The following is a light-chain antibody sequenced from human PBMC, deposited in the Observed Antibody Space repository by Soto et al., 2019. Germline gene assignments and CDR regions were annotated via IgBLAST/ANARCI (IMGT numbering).Light chain of an antibody. CDR3: QQRSNWPT. CDR1: QCVSSY. V-gene: IGKV3-11*01. Sequence: EIVLTQSPATLSLSPGERATLSCRASQCVSSYLAWYQQKPRQAPRLLIYDASNRTTSIPARFSGSGSGTDFTLTISSLEPEDFAVYYCQQRSNWPTFGGGTKVEIK. CDR2: DAS. J-gene: IGKJ4*01.